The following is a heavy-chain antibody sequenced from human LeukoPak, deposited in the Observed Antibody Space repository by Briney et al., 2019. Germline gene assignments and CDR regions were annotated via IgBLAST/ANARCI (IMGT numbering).Heavy chain of an antibody. CDR1: GFTFSSYA. V-gene: IGHV3-23*01. CDR3: AKAYTGYSAAARGYFDL. CDR2: ISGSGGST. D-gene: IGHD1-26*01. J-gene: IGHJ2*01. Sequence: PGGSQRLSCAASGFTFSSYAMSWVRQAPGKGVEWVSAISGSGGSTYYADSVKGRFTISRDNSKNTLYLQMNSLRAEDTAVYYCAKAYTGYSAAARGYFDLWGRGTLVTVSS.